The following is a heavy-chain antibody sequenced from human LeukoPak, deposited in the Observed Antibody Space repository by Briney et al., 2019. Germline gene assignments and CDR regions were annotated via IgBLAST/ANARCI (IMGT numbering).Heavy chain of an antibody. Sequence: GGSLRLSCAGSGFTFSGYFMNWIRQAPGKGLEWVSYISSRGSSIYYSDSVKGRFTISRDNAKNSLYLQMNSVAVADTAIYYCARTPTTTSVVQLLLWGQGTLVTVSS. J-gene: IGHJ4*02. CDR1: GFTFSGYF. D-gene: IGHD4-17*01. V-gene: IGHV3-11*01. CDR2: ISSRGSSI. CDR3: ARTPTTTSVVQLLL.